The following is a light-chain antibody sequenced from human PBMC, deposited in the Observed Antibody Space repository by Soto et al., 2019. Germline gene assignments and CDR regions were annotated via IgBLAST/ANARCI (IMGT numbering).Light chain of an antibody. Sequence: EIVMTQSPATLSVSPGERATLSCRVSQSVSSDLAWYQQKPGQAPRLLIYGASTRATGIPARFSGSGSGTEFTLTISSQQSEDFAVYYCQQDNNWPSITFAQGTRLEIK. CDR1: QSVSSD. J-gene: IGKJ5*01. V-gene: IGKV3-15*01. CDR3: QQDNNWPSIT. CDR2: GAS.